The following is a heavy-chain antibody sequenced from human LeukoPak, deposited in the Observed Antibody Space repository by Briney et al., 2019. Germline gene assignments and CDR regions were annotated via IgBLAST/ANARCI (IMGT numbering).Heavy chain of an antibody. D-gene: IGHD6-19*01. CDR3: AREGYSSGWLFDY. J-gene: IGHJ4*02. Sequence: SETLSLTCTVSGGSISSYYWSWIRQPPGKGLEWIGYTYYSGSTNYNPSLKSRVTISVDTSKNQFSLKLSSVTAADTAVYYCAREGYSSGWLFDYWGQGTLVTVSS. CDR2: TYYSGST. CDR1: GGSISSYY. V-gene: IGHV4-59*01.